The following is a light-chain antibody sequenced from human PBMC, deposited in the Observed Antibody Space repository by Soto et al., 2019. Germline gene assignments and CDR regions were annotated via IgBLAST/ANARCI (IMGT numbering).Light chain of an antibody. V-gene: IGKV1-5*03. CDR2: KAS. Sequence: DIQMTQSPSTLSASVGDRVTINCGASQNIGSWLAWYQQKPGKAPRLLIYKASNLESGVPSRFSGSGSGTEFTITISSLQPDDFATYYCQQYDTFWTFGQGTKV. J-gene: IGKJ1*01. CDR3: QQYDTFWT. CDR1: QNIGSW.